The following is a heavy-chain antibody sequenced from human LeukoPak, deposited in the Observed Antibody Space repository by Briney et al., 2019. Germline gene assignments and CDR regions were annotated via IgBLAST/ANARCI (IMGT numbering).Heavy chain of an antibody. D-gene: IGHD3-22*01. J-gene: IGHJ4*02. Sequence: SETLSLTCAVYGGSFSGYYWSWIRQPPGKGPEWIGEINHSGSTNYNPSLKSRVTISVDTSKNQFSLKLSSVTAADTAVYYCARSRYDSSGYDYWGQGTLVTVSS. CDR3: ARSRYDSSGYDY. CDR1: GGSFSGYY. CDR2: INHSGST. V-gene: IGHV4-34*01.